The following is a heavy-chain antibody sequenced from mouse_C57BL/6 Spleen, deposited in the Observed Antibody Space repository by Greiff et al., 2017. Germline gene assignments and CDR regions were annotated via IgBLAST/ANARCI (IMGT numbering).Heavy chain of an antibody. V-gene: IGHV5-15*04. CDR2: ISNLAYSI. CDR3: ARHHLYYSNHAGYFDV. Sequence: EVKLVESGGGLVQPGGSLKLSCAASGFTFSDYGMAWVRQAPRKGPEWVAFISNLAYSIYYADTVTGRFTISRENAKNTLYLAMSSLRSEDTAMYYSARHHLYYSNHAGYFDVWGTGTAVTVSS. D-gene: IGHD2-5*01. J-gene: IGHJ1*03. CDR1: GFTFSDYG.